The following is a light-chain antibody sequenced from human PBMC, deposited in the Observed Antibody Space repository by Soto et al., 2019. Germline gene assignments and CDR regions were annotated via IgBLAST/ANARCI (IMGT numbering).Light chain of an antibody. Sequence: QSVLTQPPSASGTPGQRVTISCSGSSSNIGSNSVYWFQQLPGTAPKLLIYRNSQRPSGVPDRFSGSKSGTSASLAISGLRSEDEADYYCAAWDDSLSGFYVFGTGTKLTVL. V-gene: IGLV1-47*01. CDR1: SSNIGSNS. J-gene: IGLJ1*01. CDR3: AAWDDSLSGFYV. CDR2: RNS.